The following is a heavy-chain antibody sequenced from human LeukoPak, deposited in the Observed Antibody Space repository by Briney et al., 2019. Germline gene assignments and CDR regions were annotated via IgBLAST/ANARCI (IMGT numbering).Heavy chain of an antibody. D-gene: IGHD4-17*01. CDR3: ARAATVTGRWYFDR. Sequence: GESLKISCAGSGYTFTSYWISWVRQMPGKGLERMGWIDPRNSNSKYTPSSQGHVTMSIDKSITTAYLQWFSLEASDTATYYCARAATVTGRWYFDRWGRGTPVIVSS. V-gene: IGHV5-10-1*01. J-gene: IGHJ2*01. CDR1: GYTFTSYW. CDR2: IDPRNSNS.